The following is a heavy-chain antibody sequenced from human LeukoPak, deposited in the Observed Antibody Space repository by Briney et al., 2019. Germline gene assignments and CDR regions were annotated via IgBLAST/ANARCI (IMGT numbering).Heavy chain of an antibody. CDR3: ASSGSYRFDY. CDR2: ITASGTAM. Sequence: GGSQRLSCAASGFTFSSYSMNWVRQAPGKGLEWVSHITASGTAMFYADSVKGRFTISRDNAKNSLYLQMNSLRDEDTAVYYCASSGSYRFDYWGQGTLVTVSS. D-gene: IGHD1-26*01. J-gene: IGHJ4*02. CDR1: GFTFSSYS. V-gene: IGHV3-48*02.